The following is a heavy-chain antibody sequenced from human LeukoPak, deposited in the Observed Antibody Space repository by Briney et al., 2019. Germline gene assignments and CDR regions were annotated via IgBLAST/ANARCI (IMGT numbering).Heavy chain of an antibody. CDR1: GGSFSGYY. J-gene: IGHJ4*02. CDR3: ARVKGDSSAPDAFDI. CDR2: INHSGST. D-gene: IGHD3-22*01. V-gene: IGHV4-34*01. Sequence: PSETLSLTCAVYGGSFSGYYWSWIRQPPGKGLEWIGEINHSGSTNYNPSLKSRVTISVDTSKNQFSLKLSSVTAADTAVYYCARVKGDSSAPDAFDIWGQGTLVTVSS.